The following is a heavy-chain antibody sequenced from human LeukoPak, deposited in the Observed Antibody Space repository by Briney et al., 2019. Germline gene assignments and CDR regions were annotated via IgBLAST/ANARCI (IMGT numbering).Heavy chain of an antibody. D-gene: IGHD3-3*01. CDR1: GGSISSGDYY. V-gene: IGHV4-30-4*08. CDR2: IYYSGST. CDR3: ARLIGVQNAFDM. Sequence: SETLSLTCTVSGGSISSGDYYWSWIRQPPGQGLEWIGYIYYSGSTYYNPSLKSRVTISVDTSKNQFSLKLSCVTAADTAVYYCARLIGVQNAFDMWGTGTMVTVSS. J-gene: IGHJ3*02.